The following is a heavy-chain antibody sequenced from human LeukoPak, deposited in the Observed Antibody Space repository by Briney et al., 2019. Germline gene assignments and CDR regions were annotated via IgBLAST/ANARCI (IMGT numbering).Heavy chain of an antibody. CDR2: INPNSGGT. J-gene: IGHJ4*02. Sequence: GASVKVSCKASGYTFTGYYMHWVRQAPGQGLEWMGWINPNSGGTNYAQKFQGRVTMTRDTSISTAYMELSRLRSDDTAVYYCARDHDGYSYGFRLPGYFDYWGQGTLVTVSS. CDR3: ARDHDGYSYGFRLPGYFDY. V-gene: IGHV1-2*02. D-gene: IGHD5-18*01. CDR1: GYTFTGYY.